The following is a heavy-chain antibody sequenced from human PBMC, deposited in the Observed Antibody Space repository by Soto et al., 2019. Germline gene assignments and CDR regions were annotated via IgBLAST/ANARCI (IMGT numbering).Heavy chain of an antibody. J-gene: IGHJ4*02. Sequence: SVKVSCKASGGTFSSYAISWVRQAPGQGLERMGGIIPIFGTANYAQKFQGRVTITADDSTSTAYMELRSLRSEDTAVYYCARTMGGIAAAGNDYWGQGTLVTVSS. CDR1: GGTFSSYA. D-gene: IGHD6-13*01. CDR2: IIPIFGTA. V-gene: IGHV1-69*13. CDR3: ARTMGGIAAAGNDY.